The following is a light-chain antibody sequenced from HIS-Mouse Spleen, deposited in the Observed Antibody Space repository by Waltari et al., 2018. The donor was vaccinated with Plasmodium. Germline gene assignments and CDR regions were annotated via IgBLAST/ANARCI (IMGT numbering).Light chain of an antibody. V-gene: IGKV1-8*01. CDR3: QQYYSYLLT. CDR1: QGISSY. J-gene: IGKJ4*01. CDR2: AAS. Sequence: AIRMTQSPSSFSASTGDSVNITCRASQGISSYLAWYQQKPGKAPKLLIYAASTLQSGVPSRFSGSGSGTDFTLTISCLQSEDFATYYCQQYYSYLLTFGGGTKVEIK.